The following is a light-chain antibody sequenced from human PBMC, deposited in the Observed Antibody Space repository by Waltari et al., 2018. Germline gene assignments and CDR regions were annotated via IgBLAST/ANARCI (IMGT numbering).Light chain of an antibody. J-gene: IGKJ2*01. CDR1: QGITTT. V-gene: IGKV1-13*02. CDR3: QQFNGYPVT. Sequence: AIQLTQFPSSLSASVGDRVTITCRASQGITTTLAWYQQKAGKPPKLLIYDASTLESGGPSRFSGSGSGTDFTLTINSLQPEDVATYYCQQFNGYPVTLGQGTKIQIK. CDR2: DAS.